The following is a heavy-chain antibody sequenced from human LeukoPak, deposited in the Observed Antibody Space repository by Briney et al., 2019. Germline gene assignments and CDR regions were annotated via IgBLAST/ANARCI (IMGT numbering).Heavy chain of an antibody. CDR3: AQQVGYCSSGSCYFTY. Sequence: SVKVSCKASGGTFSSYAISWVRQAPGQGLEWMGGIIPIFGTANYAQKFQGRVTITADESTSTAYMELSSLRSEDTAVYYCAQQVGYCSSGSCYFTYWGQGTLVTVSS. CDR1: GGTFSSYA. V-gene: IGHV1-69*01. D-gene: IGHD2-15*01. J-gene: IGHJ1*01. CDR2: IIPIFGTA.